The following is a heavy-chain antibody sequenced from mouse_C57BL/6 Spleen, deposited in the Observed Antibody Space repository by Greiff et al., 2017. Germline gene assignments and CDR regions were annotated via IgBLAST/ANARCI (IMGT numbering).Heavy chain of an antibody. CDR2: IDPSDSET. CDR1: GYTFTSYW. V-gene: IGHV1-52*01. J-gene: IGHJ1*03. CDR3: ARVRDITAWYFDV. D-gene: IGHD1-3*01. Sequence: KESCKASGYTFTSYWMHWVKQRPIQGLEWIGNIDPSDSETHYNQKFKDKATLTVDKSSSTAYMQLSSLTSEDSAVYYCARVRDITAWYFDVWGTGTTVTVSS.